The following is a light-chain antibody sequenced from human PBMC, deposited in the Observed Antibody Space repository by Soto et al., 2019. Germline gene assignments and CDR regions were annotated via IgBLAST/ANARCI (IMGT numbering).Light chain of an antibody. CDR3: QQLNSYPLT. CDR2: GAS. J-gene: IGKJ3*01. Sequence: IQLTQSPSFLSASVGGRVTITCRASQAISSHLAWYQQKPGKAPNLLIYGASTLQSGVPSRFSGSGSGTQFTLTISSLQPEDFATYYCQQLNSYPLTFGPGTKVDI. CDR1: QAISSH. V-gene: IGKV1-9*01.